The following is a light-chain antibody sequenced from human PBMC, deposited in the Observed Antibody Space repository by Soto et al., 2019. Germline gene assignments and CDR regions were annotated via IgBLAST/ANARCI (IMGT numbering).Light chain of an antibody. CDR2: GAS. Sequence: EIVLKQSPGTLSLSPGDRATLSCRATQSVSSSYLAWYQQKPGQAPKLLIYGASSRATGIPDRFSGSGSGTEFTLTITRLEPEVFAVYFCQQYATSPRTFGQGTKVEIK. CDR3: QQYATSPRT. V-gene: IGKV3-20*01. CDR1: QSVSSSY. J-gene: IGKJ1*01.